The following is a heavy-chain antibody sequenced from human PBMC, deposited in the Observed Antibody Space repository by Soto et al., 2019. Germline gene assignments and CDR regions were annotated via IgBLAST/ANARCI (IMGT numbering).Heavy chain of an antibody. CDR1: GGSISSGGYY. D-gene: IGHD3-22*01. J-gene: IGHJ3*02. CDR2: IYYSGST. V-gene: IGHV4-31*03. Sequence: QVQLRESGPGLVKTSQTQSLTCTVSGGSISSGGYYWSWIRQHPGKGLEWIGYIYYSGSTYYNPSLKSRVTISIDTSKNQFSLKLSSVTAADTAVYYCARVGCYDGSGYNAFVIWGQGTMDTVSS. CDR3: ARVGCYDGSGYNAFVI.